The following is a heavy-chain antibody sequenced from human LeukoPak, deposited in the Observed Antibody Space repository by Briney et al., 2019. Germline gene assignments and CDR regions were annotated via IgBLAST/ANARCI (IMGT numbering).Heavy chain of an antibody. CDR2: INAGNGNT. J-gene: IGHJ4*02. V-gene: IGHV1-3*01. CDR3: ARGLGQPPYYFDY. D-gene: IGHD3-10*01. CDR1: GYTFTSYA. Sequence: ASVKVSCKASGYTFTSYAMHWVRQAPGQRLEWMGWINAGNGNTKYSQKFQGRVTITRATSASTAYMELSSLRSEDTAVYYCARGLGQPPYYFDYWGQGTLVTVSS.